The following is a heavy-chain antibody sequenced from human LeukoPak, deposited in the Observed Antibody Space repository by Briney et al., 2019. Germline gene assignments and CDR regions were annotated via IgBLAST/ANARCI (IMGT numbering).Heavy chain of an antibody. D-gene: IGHD3-22*01. CDR3: ARAYYDSSGPWYFDL. CDR1: GGSISSGDYY. J-gene: IGHJ2*01. V-gene: IGHV4-30-4*08. CDR2: IYYSGST. Sequence: SQTLSLTCTVSGGSISSGDYYWSWIRQPPGKGLEWIGYIYYSGSTYYNPSLKSRVTVSVDTSKNQFSPKLSSVTAADTAVYYCARAYYDSSGPWYFDLWGRGTLVTVSS.